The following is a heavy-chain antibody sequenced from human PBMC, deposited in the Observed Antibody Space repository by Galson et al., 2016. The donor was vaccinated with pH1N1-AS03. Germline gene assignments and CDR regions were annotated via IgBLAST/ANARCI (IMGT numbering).Heavy chain of an antibody. D-gene: IGHD4-17*01. J-gene: IGHJ3*02. Sequence: SVKVSCKASGYTFTSYGITWVRQAPGQGLEWMGWISGCNGNTNYGQKVQGRVTLTTETSTSTAYMEMRSLRSDDTAVYYCARDRHDYGPDPFDIWGQGTMVTVSS. CDR2: ISGCNGNT. V-gene: IGHV1-18*04. CDR3: ARDRHDYGPDPFDI. CDR1: GYTFTSYG.